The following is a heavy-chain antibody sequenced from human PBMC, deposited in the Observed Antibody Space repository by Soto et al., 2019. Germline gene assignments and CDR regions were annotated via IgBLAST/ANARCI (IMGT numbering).Heavy chain of an antibody. Sequence: EVQLVESGGGLVQPGGSLRLSCAASGFTFSSYWMHWVRQAPGKGLVWFSRIKSDGSNINYADSVKGRFTISRDNAKNTLYLQMNSLRSEDTAIYYCARGGFSGSGSFIQGDYWGQGTLVTVSS. J-gene: IGHJ4*02. CDR1: GFTFSSYW. D-gene: IGHD3-10*01. V-gene: IGHV3-74*01. CDR2: IKSDGSNI. CDR3: ARGGFSGSGSFIQGDY.